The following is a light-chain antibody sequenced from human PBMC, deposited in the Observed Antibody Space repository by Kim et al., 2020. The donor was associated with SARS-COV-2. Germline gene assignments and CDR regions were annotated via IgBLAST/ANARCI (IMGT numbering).Light chain of an antibody. CDR2: GAS. V-gene: IGKV3-15*01. CDR1: QRISSN. CDR3: QQYLNWLPYT. J-gene: IGKJ2*01. Sequence: VSPGERATRSCRARQRISSNLAWYQQKPGQAPRLLIDGASTRATGIPARFSGSGSGTEFTLTISNLQSEDVAVYYCQQYLNWLPYTFGQGTKLEI.